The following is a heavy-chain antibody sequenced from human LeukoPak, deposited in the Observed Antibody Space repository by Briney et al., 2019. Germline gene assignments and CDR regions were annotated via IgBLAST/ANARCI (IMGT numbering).Heavy chain of an antibody. CDR1: GGSISSYY. CDR3: ARLSSGQLGYYYYYGMDV. J-gene: IGHJ6*02. V-gene: IGHV4-59*08. Sequence: SETLSLTCTVSGGSISSYYWSWIRQPPGKGLEWIGYIYYSGSTNYNPSLKSRVTISVDTSKNHFSLKPSSVTAADTAVYYCARLSSGQLGYYYYYGMDVWGQGTTVTVSS. D-gene: IGHD6-6*01. CDR2: IYYSGST.